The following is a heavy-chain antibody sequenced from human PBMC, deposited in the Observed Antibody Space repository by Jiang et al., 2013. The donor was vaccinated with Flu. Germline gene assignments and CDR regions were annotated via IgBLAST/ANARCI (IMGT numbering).Heavy chain of an antibody. CDR2: IDWNNSNL. J-gene: IGHJ6*02. Sequence: PGRSLRLSCTASGFTFDDYAMQWVRQAPGKGLEWVSGIDWNNSNLGYADSVKGRFTISRDNARNSLYLQMNSLRPEDTALYYCAKDMTPRQLKRVRYYGMDVWGQGTTVTVSS. CDR3: AKDMTPRQLKRVRYYGMDV. D-gene: IGHD2-2*01. CDR1: GFTFDDYA. V-gene: IGHV3-9*01.